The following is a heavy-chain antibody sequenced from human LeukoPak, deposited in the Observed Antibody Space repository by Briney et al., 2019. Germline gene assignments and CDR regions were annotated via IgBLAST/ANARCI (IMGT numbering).Heavy chain of an antibody. D-gene: IGHD5-18*01. Sequence: GGSLRLSCAASGFTFADYAMHWVRQVPGEGLEWVSGISWNGGIIGYADSVKGRFTISRDNAQNSLYLQMNSLRAEDTALYYCAKEITSGLSNGFPFDYWGQGTLVTVSS. V-gene: IGHV3-9*01. CDR3: AKEITSGLSNGFPFDY. CDR2: ISWNGGII. CDR1: GFTFADYA. J-gene: IGHJ4*02.